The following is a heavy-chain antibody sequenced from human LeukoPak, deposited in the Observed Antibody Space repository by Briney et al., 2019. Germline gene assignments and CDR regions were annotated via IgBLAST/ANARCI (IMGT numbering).Heavy chain of an antibody. J-gene: IGHJ4*02. CDR3: AKADSSGWYFFDY. D-gene: IGHD6-19*01. CDR1: GFTISSNA. CDR2: ISGSGGST. V-gene: IGHV3-23*01. Sequence: GGSVRLSCAGSGFTISSNAMRWVRQAPGQGLEWVSAISGSGGSTYYADSVKGRFTISRDNSKNTLYLQMNSLRAEDTAVYYCAKADSSGWYFFDYWGQGTLVTVSS.